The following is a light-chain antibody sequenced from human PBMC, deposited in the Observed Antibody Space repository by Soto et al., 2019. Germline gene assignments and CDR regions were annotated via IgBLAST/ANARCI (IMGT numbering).Light chain of an antibody. CDR1: QSISDT. CDR3: QQYGSSPWT. V-gene: IGKV3-20*01. J-gene: IGKJ1*01. Sequence: EIVLTQSPGTLSLSPGERATLSCRASQSISDTLAWYQQKPGQAPRLLIHGASSRATGIPDRFSGSGSGTDFTLTISRLEPEDFAVYYCQQYGSSPWTFGQGTKVDIK. CDR2: GAS.